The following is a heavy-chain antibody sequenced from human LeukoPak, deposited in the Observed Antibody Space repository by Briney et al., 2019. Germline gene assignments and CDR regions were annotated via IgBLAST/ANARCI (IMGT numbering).Heavy chain of an antibody. V-gene: IGHV1-8*01. CDR1: GYTFTSYD. D-gene: IGHD6-6*01. CDR3: ARRGNIAARRGGDY. CDR2: MNPNSGNT. J-gene: IGHJ4*02. Sequence: ASVKVSCKASGYTFTSYDINWVRQATGQGLEWMGWMNPNSGNTGYAQKFQGRVTMTRNTSISTAYMELSSLRSEDTAVYYCARRGNIAARRGGDYRGQGTLVTVSS.